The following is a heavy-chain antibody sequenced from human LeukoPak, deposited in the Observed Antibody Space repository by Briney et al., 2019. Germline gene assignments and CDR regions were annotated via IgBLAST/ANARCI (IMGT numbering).Heavy chain of an antibody. D-gene: IGHD1-26*01. Sequence: PSETLSLTCTVSGGSISSYYWSWIRQPPGKGLEWIGYIYYSGSTNYNPSLKSRVTISVDTSKNQFSLKLSSVTAADTAVYYCARGVGATRRYYYMDVWGKGTTVTVSS. J-gene: IGHJ6*03. CDR2: IYYSGST. V-gene: IGHV4-59*01. CDR3: ARGVGATRRYYYMDV. CDR1: GGSISSYY.